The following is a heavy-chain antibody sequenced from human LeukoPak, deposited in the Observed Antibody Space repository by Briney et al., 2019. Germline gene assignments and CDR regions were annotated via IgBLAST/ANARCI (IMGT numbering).Heavy chain of an antibody. J-gene: IGHJ4*02. Sequence: SETLSLTCAVYGGSFSGYYWSWIRQPPGKGLEWIGEINHSGSTNYNPSLKSRVTISVDTSKNQFSLKLSSVTAADTAVYYCARSIPNKNGYSYGLFDYWGQGTLVTVSS. V-gene: IGHV4-34*01. CDR1: GGSFSGYY. CDR3: ARSIPNKNGYSYGLFDY. CDR2: INHSGST. D-gene: IGHD5-18*01.